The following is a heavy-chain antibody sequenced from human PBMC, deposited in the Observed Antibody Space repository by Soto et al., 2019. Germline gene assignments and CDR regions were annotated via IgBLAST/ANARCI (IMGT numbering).Heavy chain of an antibody. CDR2: ISSSGSTI. Sequence: PGGSLRLSCAASGFTFSSYEMNWVRQAPGKGLEWVSYISSSGSTIYYADSVKGRFTISRDNAKNSLYLQMNSLRAEDTAVYYCARDTVQAPFDPWGQGTLVTVSS. CDR1: GFTFSSYE. D-gene: IGHD1-1*01. V-gene: IGHV3-48*03. J-gene: IGHJ5*02. CDR3: ARDTVQAPFDP.